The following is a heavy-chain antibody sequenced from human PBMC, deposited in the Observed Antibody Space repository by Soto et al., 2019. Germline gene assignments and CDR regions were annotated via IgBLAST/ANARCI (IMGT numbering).Heavy chain of an antibody. J-gene: IGHJ6*02. CDR2: INPNSGGT. Sequence: ASLKLSCKASGYTITGYYMHWVRQAPRQGLEWMGWINPNSGGTNYAQKFQGWVTMTRDTSISTAYMELSRLRSDDTAVYYCARALTSNYGRYYCYGMDVWGQGTTVTVSS. D-gene: IGHD4-4*01. CDR1: GYTITGYY. V-gene: IGHV1-2*04. CDR3: ARALTSNYGRYYCYGMDV.